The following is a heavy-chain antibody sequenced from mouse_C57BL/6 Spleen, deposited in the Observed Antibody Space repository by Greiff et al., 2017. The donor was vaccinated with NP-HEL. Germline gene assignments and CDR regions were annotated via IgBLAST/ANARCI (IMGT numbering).Heavy chain of an antibody. V-gene: IGHV5-17*01. CDR2: ISSGSSTI. CDR1: GFTFTDYG. D-gene: IGHD2-3*01. J-gene: IGHJ1*03. Sequence: EVHLVESGGGLVKPGGSLKLSCAASGFTFTDYGMHWVRQAPEKGLEWVAYISSGSSTIYYADTVKGRFTITRDNAKNTLFLQMTSLRSEDTAMYYCVPYDGYYDWYFDVWGTGTTVTVSS. CDR3: VPYDGYYDWYFDV.